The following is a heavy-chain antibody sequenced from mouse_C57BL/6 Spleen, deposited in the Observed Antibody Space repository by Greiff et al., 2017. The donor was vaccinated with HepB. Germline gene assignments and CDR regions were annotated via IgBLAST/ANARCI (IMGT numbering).Heavy chain of an antibody. Sequence: EVQVVESGGGLVKPGGSLKLSCAASGFTFSDYGMHWVRQAPEKGLEWVAYISSGSSTIYYADTVTGRFTISRDNAQNTLFLQMTSLRSEDTAMYYCGRQDDSGGFAYWGQGTLVTVSA. CDR3: GRQDDSGGFAY. V-gene: IGHV5-17*01. D-gene: IGHD2-4*01. J-gene: IGHJ3*01. CDR2: ISSGSSTI. CDR1: GFTFSDYG.